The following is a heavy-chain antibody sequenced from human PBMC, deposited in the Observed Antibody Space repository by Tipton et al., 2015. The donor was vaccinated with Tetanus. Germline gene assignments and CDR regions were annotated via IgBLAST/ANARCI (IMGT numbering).Heavy chain of an antibody. CDR1: GGTVSSYA. V-gene: IGHV1-69*12. Sequence: QVQLVPSGAEVKKPGSSVKVSCKASGGTVSSYAISWVRQAPGQALEWMGGIIPIYGTVNYAQKFQGRVTITADESTSTAYMERSSLRSEDTAGYYCAASRGGYCSGGSCYGFDPWGQGTLVTVSS. J-gene: IGHJ5*02. CDR2: IIPIYGTV. D-gene: IGHD2-15*01. CDR3: AASRGGYCSGGSCYGFDP.